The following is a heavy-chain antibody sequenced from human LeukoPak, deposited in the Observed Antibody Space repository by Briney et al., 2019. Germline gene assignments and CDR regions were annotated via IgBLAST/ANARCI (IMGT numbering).Heavy chain of an antibody. J-gene: IGHJ4*02. CDR2: INWNGAST. Sequence: PGGSLRLSCAASGFTVSSNYMGWVRQAPGKGLEWVSGINWNGASTVYADSVKGRFIISRDNAKNSLYLQMSSLRAEDTALYYCARGLRNFDYWGQGTLVSVYS. CDR1: GFTVSSNY. V-gene: IGHV3-20*04. CDR3: ARGLRNFDY.